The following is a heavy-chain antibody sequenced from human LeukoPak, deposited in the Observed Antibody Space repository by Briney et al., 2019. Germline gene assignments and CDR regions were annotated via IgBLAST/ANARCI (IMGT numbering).Heavy chain of an antibody. V-gene: IGHV3-43*01. Sequence: PGGSLRLSCAASGFTFDDYTMHWVRQAPGKGLEWVSLISWDGGSTYYADSVKGRFTISRDNSKNSLYLQMNSLRTEDTALYYCAKEGPAIAARPVIYYYYMDVWGKGTTVTVSS. CDR1: GFTFDDYT. CDR3: AKEGPAIAARPVIYYYYMDV. CDR2: ISWDGGST. D-gene: IGHD6-6*01. J-gene: IGHJ6*03.